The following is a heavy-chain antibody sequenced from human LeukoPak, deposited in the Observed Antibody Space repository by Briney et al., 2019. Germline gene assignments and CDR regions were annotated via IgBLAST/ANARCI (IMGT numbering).Heavy chain of an antibody. CDR2: IYQSGST. CDR3: ARDLLGRYYDSSGYYDY. CDR1: GYSISSGYY. J-gene: IGHJ4*02. D-gene: IGHD3-22*01. V-gene: IGHV4-38-2*02. Sequence: SETLSLTCAVSGYSISSGYYWGWIRQPPGKGLEWIGTIYQSGSTYYNPSLKSRVTISVDTSKNQFSLKLSSVTAADTAVYYCARDLLGRYYDSSGYYDYWGQGTLVTVSS.